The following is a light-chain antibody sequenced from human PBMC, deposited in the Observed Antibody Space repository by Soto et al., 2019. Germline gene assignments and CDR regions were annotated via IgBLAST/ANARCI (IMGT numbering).Light chain of an antibody. CDR1: QSVSSSY. V-gene: IGKV3-20*01. J-gene: IGKJ2*01. CDR2: GAS. Sequence: EIVMTQSPGTLSLSPGERATLSCRASQSVSSSYLAWYQQKPGQAPRLLIYGASSSATGIPDRFSGSGSGTDFSLTISRLDPEDFAVYYCQQYGSASYTFGQGTKLEIK. CDR3: QQYGSASYT.